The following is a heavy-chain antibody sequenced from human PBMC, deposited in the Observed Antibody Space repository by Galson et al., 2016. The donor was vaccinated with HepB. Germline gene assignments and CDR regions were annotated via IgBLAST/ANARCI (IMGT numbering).Heavy chain of an antibody. Sequence: SLRLSCAASGFIFSNYAMTWVRQAPGKALKRVSVISATGGRTDYADSVKGRFTISRDNSKNTLYLYMNSLRAEDTAVYYCGKHGGFDYWGQGALVTVST. J-gene: IGHJ4*02. D-gene: IGHD3-16*01. V-gene: IGHV3-23*01. CDR2: ISATGGRT. CDR3: GKHGGFDY. CDR1: GFIFSNYA.